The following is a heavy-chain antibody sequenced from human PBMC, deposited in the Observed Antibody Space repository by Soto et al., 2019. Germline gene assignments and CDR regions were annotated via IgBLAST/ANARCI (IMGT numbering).Heavy chain of an antibody. CDR1: KFTFSSFS. D-gene: IGHD3-22*01. V-gene: IGHV3-48*01. Sequence: EVQLVESGGGLVQPGGSLRLSCVASKFTFSSFSMNWVRQAPGKGLEWVSHISSSSSTIYYADSVKGRFTISRDNAKNSLYLQMNSLRVEDTAVYYCARDHVAQGTMIVEVDPPPTDYWGQGTLVTVSS. J-gene: IGHJ4*02. CDR2: ISSSSSTI. CDR3: ARDHVAQGTMIVEVDPPPTDY.